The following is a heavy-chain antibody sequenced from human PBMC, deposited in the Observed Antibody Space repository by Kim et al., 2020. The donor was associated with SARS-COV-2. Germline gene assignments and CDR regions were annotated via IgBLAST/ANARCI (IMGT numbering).Heavy chain of an antibody. CDR3: AGIIAAAGTIDY. D-gene: IGHD6-13*01. Sequence: YYNPSLKSRVTISVDTSKNQFSLKLSSVTAADTAVYYCAGIIAAAGTIDYWGQGTLVTVSS. V-gene: IGHV4-30-2*04. J-gene: IGHJ4*02.